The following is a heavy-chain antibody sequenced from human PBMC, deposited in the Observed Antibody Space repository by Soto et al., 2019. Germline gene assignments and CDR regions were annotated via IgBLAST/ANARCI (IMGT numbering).Heavy chain of an antibody. CDR2: ISSDGNHQ. Sequence: GGSLTLSCTTSGFMFNDYAMYWVRQAPGQGLEWVAMISSDGNHQFYVDNVRGRFTVSRDNSKNTLNLQMNSLRPEDTAVYYCSRGKYYPPISGLHADYWGTGTVVTVSS. CDR3: SRGKYYPPISGLHADY. D-gene: IGHD2-15*01. CDR1: GFMFNDYA. J-gene: IGHJ4*02. V-gene: IGHV3-30*03.